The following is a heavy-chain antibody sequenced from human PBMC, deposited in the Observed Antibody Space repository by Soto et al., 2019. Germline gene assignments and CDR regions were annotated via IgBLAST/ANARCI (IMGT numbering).Heavy chain of an antibody. V-gene: IGHV1-3*01. D-gene: IGHD5-18*01. J-gene: IGHJ4*02. CDR3: ARGAHTYGYVFDY. CDR2: VNAGNGYT. Sequence: ASVKVSCKSPGYTFTSNAIHWVRQAPGQSLEWMGWVNAGNGYTKYLQNFQGRVTISSDTSASTAYMELNSLRSEDTAVYYCARGAHTYGYVFDYWGQGNLVTVS. CDR1: GYTFTSNA.